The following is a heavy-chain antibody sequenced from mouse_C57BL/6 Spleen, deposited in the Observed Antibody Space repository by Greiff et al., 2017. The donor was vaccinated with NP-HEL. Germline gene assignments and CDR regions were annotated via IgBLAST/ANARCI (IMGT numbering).Heavy chain of an antibody. J-gene: IGHJ3*01. CDR2: IDPETGGT. V-gene: IGHV1-15*01. D-gene: IGHD3-3*01. CDR3: TRRAFFAY. Sequence: QVQLKESGAELVRPGASVTLSCKASGYTFTDYEMHWVKQTPVHGLEWIGAIDPETGGTAYNQKFKGKAILTADKSSSTAYMELRSLTSEDSAVYYCTRRAFFAYWGQGTLVTVSA. CDR1: GYTFTDYE.